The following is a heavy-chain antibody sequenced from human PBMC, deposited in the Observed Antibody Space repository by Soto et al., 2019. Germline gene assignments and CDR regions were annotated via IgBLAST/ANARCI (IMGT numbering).Heavy chain of an antibody. V-gene: IGHV4-31*03. J-gene: IGHJ5*02. Sequence: TSETLSLTCTVTGVSISSAGYYWSWIRQHPGKGLEWIGYIYYSGSTYYYPSLKSRLTISVDTSKNEFSLRLSSVTAADTAVYYCAKEKISTSCCNWFDPWGQGTLVTVSS. CDR2: IYYSGST. CDR1: GVSISSAGYY. CDR3: AKEKISTSCCNWFDP. D-gene: IGHD2-2*01.